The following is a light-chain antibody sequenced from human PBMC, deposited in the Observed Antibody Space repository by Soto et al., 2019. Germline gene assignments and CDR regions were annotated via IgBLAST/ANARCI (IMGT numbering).Light chain of an antibody. CDR1: QSVSSN. CDR2: GAS. V-gene: IGKV3-15*01. J-gene: IGKJ1*01. Sequence: EIVLTQSPATLSLSPGERATLSCRASQSVSSNLAWYQQKPGQAPRLLIYGASTRATGIPARFSGSGSGTEFTLTISSLQSEDFAVYYCQQYNNWLPWTFGQGTKGDIK. CDR3: QQYNNWLPWT.